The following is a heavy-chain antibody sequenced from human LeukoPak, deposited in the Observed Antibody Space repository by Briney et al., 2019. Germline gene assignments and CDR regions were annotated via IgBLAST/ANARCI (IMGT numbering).Heavy chain of an antibody. Sequence: SETLSLTCTVSGGSISSSSYYWGWIRQPPGKGLEWIGYIYYSGSTNYNPSLKSRVTISVDTSKNQFSLKLSSVTAADTAVYYCARGSGYDFWSGYSNWDIWGQGTLVTVSS. J-gene: IGHJ4*02. CDR2: IYYSGST. CDR3: ARGSGYDFWSGYSNWDI. D-gene: IGHD3-3*01. CDR1: GGSISSSSYY. V-gene: IGHV4-61*05.